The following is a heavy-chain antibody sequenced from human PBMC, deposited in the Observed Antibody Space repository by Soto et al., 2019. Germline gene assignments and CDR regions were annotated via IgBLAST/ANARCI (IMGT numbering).Heavy chain of an antibody. D-gene: IGHD6-13*01. CDR2: IKSKTDGGTT. CDR3: TTGGDSSSWYYYYYGMYV. V-gene: IGHV3-15*01. Sequence: GGSLRLSCAASGFNFSNAWMSWVRQAPGKGLEGVGRIKSKTDGGTTDYAAPVKGRFTISRDDSKNTLYLQMNSLKTEDTAVYYCTTGGDSSSWYYYYYGMYVWGQGTTVTVSS. J-gene: IGHJ6*02. CDR1: GFNFSNAW.